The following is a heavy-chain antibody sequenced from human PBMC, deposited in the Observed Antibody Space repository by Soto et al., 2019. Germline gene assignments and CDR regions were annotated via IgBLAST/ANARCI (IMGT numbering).Heavy chain of an antibody. CDR1: GFTFSSYG. Sequence: GGSLRLSCAASGFTFSSYGMHWVRQAPGKGLEWVAVISYDGSNKYYADSVKGRFTISRDNSKNTLYLQMNSLRAEDTAVYYCAKGASSSRGYYYYGMDVWGQGTTVTVSS. J-gene: IGHJ6*02. CDR3: AKGASSSRGYYYYGMDV. V-gene: IGHV3-30*18. CDR2: ISYDGSNK. D-gene: IGHD6-6*01.